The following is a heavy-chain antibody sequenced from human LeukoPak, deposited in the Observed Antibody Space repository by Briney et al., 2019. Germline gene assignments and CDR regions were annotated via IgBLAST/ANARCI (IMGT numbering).Heavy chain of an antibody. D-gene: IGHD2-2*01. V-gene: IGHV4-39*01. CDR3: ARVGHGGYCSSTSCSEFDP. CDR1: GGSISSSSYY. J-gene: IGHJ5*02. Sequence: SETLSLTCTVSGGSISSSSYYWGWIRQPPGKGLEWIGSIYYSGSTYYNPSLKSRVTISVDTSKDQFSLKLSSVTAADTAVYYCARVGHGGYCSSTSCSEFDPWGQGTLVTVSS. CDR2: IYYSGST.